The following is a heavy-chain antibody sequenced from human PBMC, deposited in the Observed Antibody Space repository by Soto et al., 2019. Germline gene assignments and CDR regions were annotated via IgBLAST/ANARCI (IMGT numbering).Heavy chain of an antibody. D-gene: IGHD3-10*01. CDR1: GGSISSDSYY. CDR2: IYYSGST. J-gene: IGHJ6*02. Sequence: SETLSLTCTVSGGSISSDSYYWGWIRQPPEKGLEWIGSIYYSGSTYYNPSLKSRVTISVDTSKNQFSLKLSSVTAADTAVYYCARRLSWSTMVRGRFGGEKVSGYYGMDVWGQGTTVTVS. CDR3: ARRLSWSTMVRGRFGGEKVSGYYGMDV. V-gene: IGHV4-39*01.